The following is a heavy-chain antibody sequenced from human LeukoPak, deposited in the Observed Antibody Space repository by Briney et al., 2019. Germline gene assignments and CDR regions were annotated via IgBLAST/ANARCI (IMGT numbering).Heavy chain of an antibody. Sequence: GGSLRLSCAASGSSFSSYSMNWVRQAPGKGLEWVSYINPDGKTTNYADSVKGRFTSSRDNAKNTLHLQLNSLRADDTAVYFCTGGVFDGLDVWGQGTTVTVSS. CDR3: TGGVFDGLDV. CDR2: INPDGKTT. D-gene: IGHD6-13*01. V-gene: IGHV3-74*01. J-gene: IGHJ6*02. CDR1: GSSFSSYS.